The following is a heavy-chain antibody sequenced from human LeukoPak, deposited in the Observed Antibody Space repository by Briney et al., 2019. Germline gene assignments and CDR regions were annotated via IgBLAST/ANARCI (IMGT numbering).Heavy chain of an antibody. J-gene: IGHJ4*02. V-gene: IGHV4-59*01. Sequence: PSETLSLTCTVSGGSISSYYWSWIRQPPGKGLEWVGYIYYSGSTNYNASLKSRVTISVDTSKTQFSLKLSSVTAADTAVYYCAMGDYYDSSGYPLLYYWGQGTLVTVSS. D-gene: IGHD3-22*01. CDR2: IYYSGST. CDR1: GGSISSYY. CDR3: AMGDYYDSSGYPLLYY.